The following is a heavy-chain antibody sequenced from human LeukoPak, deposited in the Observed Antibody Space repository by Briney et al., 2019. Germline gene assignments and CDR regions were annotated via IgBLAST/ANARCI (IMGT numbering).Heavy chain of an antibody. J-gene: IGHJ4*02. D-gene: IGHD6-13*01. CDR1: GGSISSGDYY. Sequence: SQTLSLTCTVSGGSISSGDYYWSWIRQPPGKGLEWIGYIYYSGSTYYNPSLKSRVTISADTSKNQFSLKLSSVTAADTAVYYCARVARSRQQLAFDYWGQGTLVTVSS. CDR3: ARVARSRQQLAFDY. CDR2: IYYSGST. V-gene: IGHV4-30-4*08.